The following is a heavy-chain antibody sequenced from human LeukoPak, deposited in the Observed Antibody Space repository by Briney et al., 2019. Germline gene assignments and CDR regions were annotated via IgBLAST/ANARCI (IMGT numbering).Heavy chain of an antibody. Sequence: SETLSLTCGVSGGSFINTNWWTWVRQPPGKGLEWIGEVHLDGRTNYNPSLESRLTMSVDVSENQVSLKLTSVTAADTAVYYCAREGGFYRPLDYSGQGTLVTVSS. CDR2: VHLDGRT. CDR1: GGSFINTNW. CDR3: AREGGFYRPLDY. J-gene: IGHJ4*02. V-gene: IGHV4-4*02. D-gene: IGHD3-3*01.